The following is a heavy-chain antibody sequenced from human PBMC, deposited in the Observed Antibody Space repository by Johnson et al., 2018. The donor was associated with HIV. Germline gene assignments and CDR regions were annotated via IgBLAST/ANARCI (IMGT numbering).Heavy chain of an antibody. J-gene: IGHJ3*02. CDR3: TTGFGPAFDI. D-gene: IGHD3-16*01. CDR2: IKSRSDRGTS. V-gene: IGHV3-15*01. CDR1: GFTFSSNY. Sequence: VQLVESGGGLVKPGGSLRLSCAASGFTFSSNYMSWVRQAPGKGLEWVARIKSRSDRGTSDHAAPVKGRFSISRDDSKNTLYLQMNSLKPEDTAVYYCTTGFGPAFDIWGQGTMVTVSS.